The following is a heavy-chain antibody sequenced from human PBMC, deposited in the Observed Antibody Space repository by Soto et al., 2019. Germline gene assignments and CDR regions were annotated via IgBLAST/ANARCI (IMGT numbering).Heavy chain of an antibody. D-gene: IGHD3-22*01. V-gene: IGHV4-39*01. CDR2: IYYSGST. CDR3: ARLDYDSSGYYRDY. Sequence: NPSETLSLTCTVSGGSISSSSYYWGWIRQPPGKGLEWIGSIYYSGSTYYNPSLKSRVTISVDTSKNQFSLKLSSVTAADTAVYYCARLDYDSSGYYRDYWGQGTLVTVSS. CDR1: GGSISSSSYY. J-gene: IGHJ4*02.